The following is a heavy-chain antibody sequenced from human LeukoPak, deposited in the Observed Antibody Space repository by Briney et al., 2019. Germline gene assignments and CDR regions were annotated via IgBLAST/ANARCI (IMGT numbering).Heavy chain of an antibody. D-gene: IGHD3-3*01. Sequence: TSETLSLTCTGSGGSISSRSYYWGWIRQPPGKGLEWIGSFYYSGNTYYSPSLKGRVTISVDTSKNQFSLKVISVTAADTAAYYCARHFWSGEASWFDPWGQGTRVTVSS. CDR2: FYYSGNT. CDR3: ARHFWSGEASWFDP. V-gene: IGHV4-39*01. J-gene: IGHJ5*02. CDR1: GGSISSRSYY.